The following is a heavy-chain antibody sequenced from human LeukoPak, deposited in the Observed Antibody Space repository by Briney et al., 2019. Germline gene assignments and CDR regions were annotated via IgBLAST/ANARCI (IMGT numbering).Heavy chain of an antibody. CDR3: ARDRELGY. J-gene: IGHJ4*02. V-gene: IGHV4-59*01. CDR2: SYHRGST. Sequence: PSETLSLTCTVSGGSISNYYWSWIRQSPGKGPEWIGWSYHRGSTSYNPSLKSRVAISVGTSKNQFSLKLSSVTAADTAVYYCARDRELGYWGQGTLVIVSS. D-gene: IGHD1-1*01. CDR1: GGSISNYY.